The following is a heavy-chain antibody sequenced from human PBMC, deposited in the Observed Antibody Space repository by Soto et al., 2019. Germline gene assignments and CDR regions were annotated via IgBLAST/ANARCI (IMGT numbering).Heavy chain of an antibody. V-gene: IGHV4-34*01. J-gene: IGHJ6*02. CDR1: GGSFSGYY. D-gene: IGHD3-16*01. CDR3: ARGSWGHYYYYGMDV. CDR2: INHSGST. Sequence: PSETLYLTCAVYGGSFSGYYWSWIRQPPGKGLEWIGEINHSGSTNYNPSLKSRVTISVDTSKNQFSLKLSSVTAADTAVYYCARGSWGHYYYYGMDVWGQGTTVTVSS.